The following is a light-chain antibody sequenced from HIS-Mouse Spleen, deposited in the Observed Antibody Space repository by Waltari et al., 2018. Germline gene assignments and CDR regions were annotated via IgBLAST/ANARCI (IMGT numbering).Light chain of an antibody. CDR3: YSTDSSGNHRV. V-gene: IGLV3-10*01. CDR1: ALPKKY. CDR2: EDS. Sequence: SYELTQPPSVSVSPGQTARITCSGDALPKKYAYWYQQKSGQAPVLVIYEDSKRPSGITWRFSGSSSGTMATLTISGAQVEDEADYYWYSTDSSGNHRVFGGGTKLTVL. J-gene: IGLJ2*01.